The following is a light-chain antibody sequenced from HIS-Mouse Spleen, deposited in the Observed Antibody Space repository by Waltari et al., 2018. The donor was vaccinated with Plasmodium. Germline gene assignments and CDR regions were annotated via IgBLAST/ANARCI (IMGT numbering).Light chain of an antibody. CDR3: AAWDDSLNWV. CDR2: RNN. Sequence: QSVLTQPPSASGTPGQRVTISCSGSSSTIGSNYVYWYQQLPGTAPKLRIYRNNQRPSGVPDRFPGSKSGTSASLAISGLRSEDEADYYCAAWDDSLNWVFGGGTKLTVL. V-gene: IGLV1-47*01. CDR1: SSTIGSNY. J-gene: IGLJ3*02.